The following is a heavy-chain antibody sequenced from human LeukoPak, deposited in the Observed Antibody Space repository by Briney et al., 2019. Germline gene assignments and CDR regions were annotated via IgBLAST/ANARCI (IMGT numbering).Heavy chain of an antibody. Sequence: GGSLRLSCAASGFTFSDYYMSWIRQAPGKGLEWVSYISSSGSTIYYADSVKGRFTISRDNAKNSLYLQMNSLRVEDTALYHCAWDDNWAFNMWGQGTMVTVSP. J-gene: IGHJ3*02. CDR3: AWDDNWAFNM. CDR2: ISSSGSTI. V-gene: IGHV3-11*04. CDR1: GFTFSDYY. D-gene: IGHD1-20*01.